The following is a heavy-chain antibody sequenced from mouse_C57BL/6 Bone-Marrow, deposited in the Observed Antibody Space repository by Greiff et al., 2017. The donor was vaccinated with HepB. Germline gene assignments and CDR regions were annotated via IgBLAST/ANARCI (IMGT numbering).Heavy chain of an antibody. CDR3: TREGSGYEVDY. Sequence: VQLQQSGAELVRPGASVTLSCKASGYTFTDYEMHWVKQTPVHGLGPIGAIDPETGGTAYNQKFKGKAILTADKSSSTAYMELRSLTSEDSAVYYCTREGSGYEVDYWGQGTTLTVSS. CDR2: IDPETGGT. D-gene: IGHD3-2*02. J-gene: IGHJ2*01. V-gene: IGHV1-15*01. CDR1: GYTFTDYE.